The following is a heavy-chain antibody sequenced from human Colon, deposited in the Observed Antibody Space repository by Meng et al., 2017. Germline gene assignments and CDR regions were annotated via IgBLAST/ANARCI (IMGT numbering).Heavy chain of an antibody. J-gene: IGHJ4*02. CDR3: ARDFHSTMTVFDS. CDR2: IFHAGNT. CDR1: GGSITNDNW. V-gene: IGHV4-4*02. Sequence: VKLQESGPGLVKPSGTLSLPCAVSGGSITNDNWWSWVRQPPGKGLEWIGEIFHAGNTNYNPSLKSRVTMSLDKSKNQFSLTLTSVTAADTAVYYCARDFHSTMTVFDSWGQGTLVTVSS. D-gene: IGHD3-22*01.